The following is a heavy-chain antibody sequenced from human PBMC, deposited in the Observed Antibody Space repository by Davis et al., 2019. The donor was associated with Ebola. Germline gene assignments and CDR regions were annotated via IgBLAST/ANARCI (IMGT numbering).Heavy chain of an antibody. V-gene: IGHV3-30-3*01. D-gene: IGHD4-23*01. CDR3: AKDRGLRWYISGRDYYYGMDV. CDR2: ISYDGSNK. J-gene: IGHJ6*02. CDR1: GFTFSSYA. Sequence: PGGSLRLSCAASGFTFSSYAMHWVRQAPGKGLEWVAVISYDGSNKYYADSVKGRFTISRDNSKNTLYLQMNSLRAEDTAVYYCAKDRGLRWYISGRDYYYGMDVWGQGTTVTVSS.